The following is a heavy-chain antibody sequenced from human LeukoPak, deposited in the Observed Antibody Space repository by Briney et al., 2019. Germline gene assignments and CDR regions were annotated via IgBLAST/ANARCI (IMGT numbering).Heavy chain of an antibody. D-gene: IGHD6-13*01. Sequence: GGSLRLSCAASGFTFSSYWMSWVRQAPGKGLEWVGNINQDGSRKNYVDSVKGRFTVSRDNAKNSLYLQMNSLRAEDTAVYYCARGLLAAAGIDYWGQGALVTVSS. V-gene: IGHV3-7*04. J-gene: IGHJ4*02. CDR3: ARGLLAAAGIDY. CDR1: GFTFSSYW. CDR2: INQDGSRK.